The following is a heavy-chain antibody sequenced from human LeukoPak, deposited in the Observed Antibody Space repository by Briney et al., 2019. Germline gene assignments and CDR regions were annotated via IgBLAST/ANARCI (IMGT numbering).Heavy chain of an antibody. CDR1: GGSISRSNW. J-gene: IGHJ4*02. Sequence: SETLSLTCAVSGGSISRSNWWSWVRQSPGKGLEWIGEIYDNGSTNYNPSLKSRVAISVDKSKNQFSLKLSSVTAADTAVYYCASPRAERSTWYAVDYWGQGTLVTVSA. CDR2: IYDNGST. D-gene: IGHD6-13*01. CDR3: ASPRAERSTWYAVDY. V-gene: IGHV4-4*02.